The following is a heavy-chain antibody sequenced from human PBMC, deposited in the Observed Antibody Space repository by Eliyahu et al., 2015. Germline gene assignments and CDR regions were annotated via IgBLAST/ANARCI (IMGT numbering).Heavy chain of an antibody. D-gene: IGHD6-25*01. J-gene: IGHJ6*02. V-gene: IGHV6-1*01. CDR1: GASVSSVQXA. CDR3: ARDARRALSCQLSGCKYKSYGLDV. Sequence: QVQLQQSGPGLVRPSETLSLTCAISGASVSSVQXAWXWXXLSPSRGLEWLGRTSYRFGWRNDYALSVKNRIRIDSDTSKNQFSLQLTSVSPEDTAVYYCARDARRALSCQLSGCKYKSYGLDVWGPGTTVTVSS. CDR2: TSYRFGWRN.